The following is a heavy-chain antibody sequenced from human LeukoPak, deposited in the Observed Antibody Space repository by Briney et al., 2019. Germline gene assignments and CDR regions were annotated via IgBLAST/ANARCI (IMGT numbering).Heavy chain of an antibody. J-gene: IGHJ3*02. V-gene: IGHV3-30*18. CDR3: AKNSGAPTVIDCFDI. CDR2: ISYAGSNK. D-gene: IGHD3-22*01. CDR1: GFTFSTYG. Sequence: PGGSLRLSCAASGFTFSTYGMHWVRQAPGKGLEWVAVISYAGSNKYYADSVKGRFTISRDNSLNTLYLQMNSLRAEDTAVYYCAKNSGAPTVIDCFDIWGQGTVVTVSS.